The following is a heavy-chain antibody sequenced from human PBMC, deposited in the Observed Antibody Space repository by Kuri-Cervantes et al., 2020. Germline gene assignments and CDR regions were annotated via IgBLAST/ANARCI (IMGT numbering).Heavy chain of an antibody. J-gene: IGHJ4*02. D-gene: IGHD3-22*01. Sequence: GESLKISCAASGFTFRSYAMHWVRQAPGKGLEYVSAISSNGGSTYYADSVKGRFTISRDNAKNSLYLQMNSLRAEDTAVYYCARDHYDSSGADYWGQGTLVTVSS. CDR2: ISSNGGST. V-gene: IGHV3-64*02. CDR1: GFTFRSYA. CDR3: ARDHYDSSGADY.